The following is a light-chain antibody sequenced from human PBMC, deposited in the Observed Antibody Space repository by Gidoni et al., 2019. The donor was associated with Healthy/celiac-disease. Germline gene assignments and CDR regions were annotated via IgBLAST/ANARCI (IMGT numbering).Light chain of an antibody. CDR3: QQRSNWHPEFT. Sequence: EIVLTQSPATLSLSPGERATLSCRASQSVSSSSACYQQKPGQAPRLLIYDASNRATGIPARFSGSGSGTAFTLTISSLEPEDLAVYYCQQRSNWHPEFTFXPXTKVDIK. V-gene: IGKV3-11*01. CDR1: QSVSSS. CDR2: DAS. J-gene: IGKJ3*01.